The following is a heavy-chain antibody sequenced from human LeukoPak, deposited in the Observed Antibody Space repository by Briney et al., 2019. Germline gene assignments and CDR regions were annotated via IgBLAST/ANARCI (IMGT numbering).Heavy chain of an antibody. CDR3: ARGSGVRFLEWLFSTEGWFDP. V-gene: IGHV4-34*01. J-gene: IGHJ5*02. D-gene: IGHD3-3*01. Sequence: SETLSLTCAVYGGSFSGYYWSWIRQPPGKGLEWIGEINHSGSTNYNPSLKSRVTISVDTSKNQFSLKLSSVTAADTAVYYCARGSGVRFLEWLFSTEGWFDPWGQGTLVTVSS. CDR2: INHSGST. CDR1: GGSFSGYY.